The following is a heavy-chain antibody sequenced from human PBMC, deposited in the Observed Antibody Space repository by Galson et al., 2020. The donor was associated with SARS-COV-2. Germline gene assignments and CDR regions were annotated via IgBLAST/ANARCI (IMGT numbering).Heavy chain of an antibody. CDR1: GGSISSGGYY. V-gene: IGHV4-31*03. CDR2: IYYSGST. J-gene: IGHJ3*02. CDR3: AREISVVTAPSDAFDI. D-gene: IGHD2-21*02. Sequence: SQTLSLTCTVSGGSISSGGYYWSWIRQHPGKGLEWIGYIYYSGSTYYNPSLKSRVTISVDTSKNQFSLKLSSVTAADTAVYYCAREISVVTAPSDAFDIWGQGTMVTVSS.